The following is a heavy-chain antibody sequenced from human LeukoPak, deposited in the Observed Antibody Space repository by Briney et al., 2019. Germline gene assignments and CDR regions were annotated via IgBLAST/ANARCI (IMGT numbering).Heavy chain of an antibody. V-gene: IGHV3-66*01. D-gene: IGHD5-24*01. CDR1: GFTVSSNY. J-gene: IGHJ4*02. CDR3: ARSRGAMAKPFDY. CDR2: IYSGGST. Sequence: PGGSLRLSCAASGFTVSSNYMSWVRQAPGKGLEWVSVIYSGGSTYYADSVKGRFTISRDNSKNTLYLQMNSLRAEDTAVYYCARSRGAMAKPFDYWGQGTLVTVSS.